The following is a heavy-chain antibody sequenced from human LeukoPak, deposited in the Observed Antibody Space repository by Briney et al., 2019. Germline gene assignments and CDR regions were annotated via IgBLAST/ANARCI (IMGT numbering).Heavy chain of an antibody. J-gene: IGHJ4*02. CDR3: ARQYYDSSGYMTFDY. CDR1: GYTFISYY. CDR2: INPSGGST. V-gene: IGHV1-46*03. D-gene: IGHD3-22*01. Sequence: ASVKVSCKASGYTFISYYMHWVRQAPGQGLEWMGIINPSGGSTSYAQKFRGRVTMTRDTSTSTVYMELSSLRSEDTAVYYCARQYYDSSGYMTFDYWGQGTLVTVSS.